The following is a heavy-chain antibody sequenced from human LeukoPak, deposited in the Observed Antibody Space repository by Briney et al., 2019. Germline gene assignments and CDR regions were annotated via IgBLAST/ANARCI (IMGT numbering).Heavy chain of an antibody. D-gene: IGHD3-10*01. J-gene: IGHJ3*02. Sequence: GGSLRLSCAASGFTFSNYAMHWVRQAPGKGLEWVAVIFYDGSTKYYADSVKGRFTISRDNSKNTLYLQMNSLRAEDTAVYYCARSMVRGVLAAFDIWGQGTMVTVSS. CDR1: GFTFSNYA. CDR3: ARSMVRGVLAAFDI. CDR2: IFYDGSTK. V-gene: IGHV3-30*04.